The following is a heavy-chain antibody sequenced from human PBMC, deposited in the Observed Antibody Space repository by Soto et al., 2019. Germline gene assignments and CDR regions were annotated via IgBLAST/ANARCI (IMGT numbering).Heavy chain of an antibody. Sequence: SETLSLTCTVSGGSVTNSSYYWGWIRQSPGKGLEWIGSVYYRGRSYSKSSVKSRVTISVDRSKNQFSLKLSSVTAADTAVYYCARVGIAVEDFDIWGQGTMVTVSS. J-gene: IGHJ3*02. CDR2: VYYRGRS. CDR3: ARVGIAVEDFDI. V-gene: IGHV4-39*07. D-gene: IGHD6-19*01. CDR1: GGSVTNSSYY.